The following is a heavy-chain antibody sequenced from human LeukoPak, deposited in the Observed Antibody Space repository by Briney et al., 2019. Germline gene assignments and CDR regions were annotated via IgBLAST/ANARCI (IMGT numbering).Heavy chain of an antibody. CDR1: GFTFSSYS. V-gene: IGHV3-23*01. CDR2: ISGSGGST. CDR3: AKGPIATNPYYFDY. Sequence: GGSLRLSCAASGFTFSSYSMSWVRQAPGKGLEWVSAISGSGGSTYYADSVKGRFTISRDNSRNTLYLQMNSLRAGDTAVYYCAKGPIATNPYYFDYWGQGTLVTAS. D-gene: IGHD6-13*01. J-gene: IGHJ4*02.